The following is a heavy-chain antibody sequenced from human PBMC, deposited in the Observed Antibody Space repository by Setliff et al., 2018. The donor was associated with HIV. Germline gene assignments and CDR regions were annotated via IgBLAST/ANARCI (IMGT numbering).Heavy chain of an antibody. Sequence: GESLKISCKGSGYSFTNYWIAWVRQTPGKGLEWMGIIYPGDADTRYSPSFQGQVTISADKSISTAYLQWSSLKASDTAMYYCARLSVVTATRIYYFDYWGQGTLVTVSS. J-gene: IGHJ4*02. CDR2: IYPGDADT. CDR3: ARLSVVTATRIYYFDY. CDR1: GYSFTNYW. D-gene: IGHD2-21*02. V-gene: IGHV5-51*01.